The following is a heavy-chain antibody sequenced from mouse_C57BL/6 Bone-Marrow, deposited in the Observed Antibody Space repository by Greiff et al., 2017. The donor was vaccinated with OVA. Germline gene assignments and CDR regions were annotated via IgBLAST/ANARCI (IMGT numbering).Heavy chain of an antibody. Sequence: VMLVESGPELVKPGASVKISCKASGYAFSSSWMNWVKQRPGKGLEWIGRIYPGDGDTNYNGKFKGKATLTADKSSSTAYMQLSSLTSEDSAVYFCANPVRGDYFDYWGQGTTLTVSS. CDR3: ANPVRGDYFDY. D-gene: IGHD2-5*01. J-gene: IGHJ2*01. V-gene: IGHV1-82*01. CDR2: IYPGDGDT. CDR1: GYAFSSSW.